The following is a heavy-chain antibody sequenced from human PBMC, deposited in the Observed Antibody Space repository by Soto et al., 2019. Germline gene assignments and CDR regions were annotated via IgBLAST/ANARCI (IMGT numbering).Heavy chain of an antibody. Sequence: QVQLVQSGAEVKKPGYSMNVSCKASGGTFSSYSINWVRQAPGQGLEWMGDIIPIFGTANYAQKFQGRVTITADESTTTAYMLLGSLRSEDKAVYFCARDGGRLFGGIDYRGQGSLVTISS. V-gene: IGHV1-69*01. J-gene: IGHJ4*02. CDR3: ARDGGRLFGGIDY. CDR2: IIPIFGTA. CDR1: GGTFSSYS. D-gene: IGHD1-26*01.